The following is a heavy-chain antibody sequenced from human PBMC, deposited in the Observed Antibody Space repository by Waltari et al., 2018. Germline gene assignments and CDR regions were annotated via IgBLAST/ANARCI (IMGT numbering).Heavy chain of an antibody. Sequence: QVQLVESGGGVVQPGKSLRLSCAASGFSIANYAMHWVRQAPGRGLEWVSVMSFHGKNKDYVDSLKGRFTISRDVSKNMVFLQMNGLRNEDAAVYYCARDFDYEELYYNYGMDVWGQGTTVTVSS. CDR2: MSFHGKNK. D-gene: IGHD4-17*01. V-gene: IGHV3-30*03. CDR3: ARDFDYEELYYNYGMDV. J-gene: IGHJ6*02. CDR1: GFSIANYA.